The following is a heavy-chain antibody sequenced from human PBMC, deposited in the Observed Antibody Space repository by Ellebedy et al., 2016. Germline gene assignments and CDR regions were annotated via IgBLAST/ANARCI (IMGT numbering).Heavy chain of an antibody. CDR1: GYTFTTFS. Sequence: ASVKVSXKASGYTFTTFSIHWVRQVPGQGLEWMGFVNTFSGNTKFAQKFQGRVSMTTDSSTHTAYMDLRSLRSDDTAMYYCAKTSGWGYGENWGQGTLVTVSS. D-gene: IGHD3-10*01. J-gene: IGHJ4*02. CDR3: AKTSGWGYGEN. CDR2: VNTFSGNT. V-gene: IGHV1-18*04.